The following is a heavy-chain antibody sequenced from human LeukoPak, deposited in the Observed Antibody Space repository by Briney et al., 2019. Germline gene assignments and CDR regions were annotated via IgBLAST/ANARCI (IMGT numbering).Heavy chain of an antibody. V-gene: IGHV4-59*01. CDR1: GGSISSYY. Sequence: PSETLSLTCTVSGGSISSYYWSWIRQPPGKGLEWIGYIYYSGSTNYNPSLKSRVTISVDTSKNQFSLKLSSVTAADTAVYYCARVSDYYDSSGYYRGHYFDYWGQGTLVTVSS. D-gene: IGHD3-22*01. CDR3: ARVSDYYDSSGYYRGHYFDY. J-gene: IGHJ4*02. CDR2: IYYSGST.